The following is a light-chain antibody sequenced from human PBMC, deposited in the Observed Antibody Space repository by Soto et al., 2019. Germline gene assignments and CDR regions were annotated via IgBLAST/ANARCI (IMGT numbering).Light chain of an antibody. Sequence: DIQMTQSPSSLSASVGDRVTITCRASQIINKYLNWYQQEPGKAPKLLIYTASSLQSGVPARFSGSGSGTAFTLTINSLQPEDFATYYCQRSYTMPITFGQGTRLEIK. V-gene: IGKV1-39*01. CDR3: QRSYTMPIT. CDR1: QIINKY. J-gene: IGKJ5*01. CDR2: TAS.